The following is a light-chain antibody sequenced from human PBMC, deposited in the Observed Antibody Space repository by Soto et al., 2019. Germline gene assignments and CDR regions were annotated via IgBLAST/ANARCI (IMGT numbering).Light chain of an antibody. CDR2: EVS. V-gene: IGLV2-14*01. J-gene: IGLJ2*01. CDR1: SSDVGGYNY. Sequence: QSALTQPASVSGSPGQSITISCTGTSSDVGGYNYVSWYQQHPGKAPKLMIYEVSNRPSGVSNRFSGSKSGNTASLTISGLQAEDEADYYRRPYRSSSTLLVFGGGTKLTVL. CDR3: RPYRSSSTLLV.